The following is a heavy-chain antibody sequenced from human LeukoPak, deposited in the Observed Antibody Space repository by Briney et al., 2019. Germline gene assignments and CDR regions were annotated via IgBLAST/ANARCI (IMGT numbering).Heavy chain of an antibody. J-gene: IGHJ5*02. CDR3: ARYSSTMGANWFDP. D-gene: IGHD2-2*01. CDR1: GFTFSSYS. CDR2: ITGSSSYI. Sequence: GGSLRLSCAASGFTFSSYSMNWVRQAPGKGPEWVSSITGSSSYIYYADSVKGRFTISRDNAKNSLYLQMNSLRAEDTAVYYCARYSSTMGANWFDPWGQGTLVTVSS. V-gene: IGHV3-21*01.